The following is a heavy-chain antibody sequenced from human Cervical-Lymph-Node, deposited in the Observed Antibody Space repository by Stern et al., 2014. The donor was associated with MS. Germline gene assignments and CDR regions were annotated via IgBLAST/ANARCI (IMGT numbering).Heavy chain of an antibody. D-gene: IGHD3-16*01. CDR3: ARERDNSYAFDS. CDR2: ISPMFGRA. Sequence: VQLVQSGAEMRKPGSSVRVSCKASGGTFSTSAISWLRQAPGQGLEWMGGISPMFGRANYAQKFQGSVTITADESTSTVYMGLTSLRSEDTGVYYCARERDNSYAFDSWGQGTLLTVSS. CDR1: GGTFSTSA. J-gene: IGHJ4*02. V-gene: IGHV1-69*01.